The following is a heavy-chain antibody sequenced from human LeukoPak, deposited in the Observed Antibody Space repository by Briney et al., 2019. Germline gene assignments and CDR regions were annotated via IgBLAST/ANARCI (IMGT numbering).Heavy chain of an antibody. CDR3: ARLGYPYGMDV. D-gene: IGHD1-1*01. J-gene: IGHJ6*02. Sequence: PGGSLRLSCAASGFSVSSKYMSWVRQAPGKGLEWVSVIYSGGSTYYADSVRGRFTISRDNYKNTVDLQMNSLRAEDTAVYYCARLGYPYGMDVWGQGTTVTVSS. V-gene: IGHV3-53*01. CDR1: GFSVSSKY. CDR2: IYSGGST.